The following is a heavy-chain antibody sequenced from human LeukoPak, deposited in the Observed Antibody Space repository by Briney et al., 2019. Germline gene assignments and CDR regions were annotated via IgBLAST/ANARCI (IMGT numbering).Heavy chain of an antibody. V-gene: IGHV4-59*08. CDR2: IYYSGST. CDR3: ARGPAAAGTFAFDI. J-gene: IGHJ3*02. Sequence: WXXRPPXKGLEWTGYIYYSGSTNYTPSLNSRVTISVDTSKNHSSLKLSSVTAADTAVYYCARGPAAAGTFAFDIWGQGTMVTVSS. D-gene: IGHD6-13*01.